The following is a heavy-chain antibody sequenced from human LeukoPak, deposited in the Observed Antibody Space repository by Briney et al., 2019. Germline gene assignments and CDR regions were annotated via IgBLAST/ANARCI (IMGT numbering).Heavy chain of an antibody. D-gene: IGHD4-17*01. CDR1: GFTFGSYS. CDR2: ISSSSSYI. Sequence: GGSLRLSCAASGFTFGSYSMNWVRQAPGKGLEWVSSISSSSSYIYYADSVKGRFTISRDNAKNSLYLQMNSLRAEDTAVYYCARDLYGDYGNNWFDPWGQGTLVTVSS. V-gene: IGHV3-21*01. J-gene: IGHJ5*02. CDR3: ARDLYGDYGNNWFDP.